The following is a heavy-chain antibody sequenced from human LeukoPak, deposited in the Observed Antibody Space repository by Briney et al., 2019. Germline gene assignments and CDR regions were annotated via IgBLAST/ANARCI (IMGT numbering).Heavy chain of an antibody. CDR1: GYSISSGYY. CDR3: ARVLVPAALWGYFDY. J-gene: IGHJ4*02. V-gene: IGHV4-38-2*02. D-gene: IGHD2-2*01. CDR2: IYHSGST. Sequence: PSETLSLTCTVSGYSISSGYYWGWIRQPPGKGLEWFGSIYHSGSTYYNPSLKSRVTISVDTSKNQFSLQLSSVTAADTAVYYCARVLVPAALWGYFDYWGQGTLVTVSS.